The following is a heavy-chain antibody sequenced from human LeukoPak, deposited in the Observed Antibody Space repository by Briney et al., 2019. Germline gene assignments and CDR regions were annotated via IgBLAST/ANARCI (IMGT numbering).Heavy chain of an antibody. J-gene: IGHJ4*02. CDR3: ARTYCTGGSCHGFDD. D-gene: IGHD2-15*01. CDR1: GYTFTSND. V-gene: IGHV1-8*01. CDR2: MNPNTGNT. Sequence: ASVKVSCKASGYTFTSNDINWVRRATGQGLEWMGWMNPNTGNTGYAQKFQGRVSITRNTAISTAYMELSSLTSEDTAVYYCARTYCTGGSCHGFDDWGQGTLVTVSA.